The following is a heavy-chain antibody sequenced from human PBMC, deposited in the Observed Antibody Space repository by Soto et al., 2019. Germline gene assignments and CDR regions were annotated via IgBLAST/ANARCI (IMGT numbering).Heavy chain of an antibody. CDR3: ARRRGLHDSSGYYPPRY. CDR1: GGSFSGYY. D-gene: IGHD3-22*01. J-gene: IGHJ4*02. V-gene: IGHV4-34*01. CDR2: INHSGST. Sequence: QVQLQQWGAGLLKPSETLSLTCAVYGGSFSGYYWSWIRQPPGKGLEWIGEINHSGSTNYNPSLKSRVTISVDTSKNQFSLKLSSVTAADTAVYYCARRRGLHDSSGYYPPRYWGQGTLVTVSS.